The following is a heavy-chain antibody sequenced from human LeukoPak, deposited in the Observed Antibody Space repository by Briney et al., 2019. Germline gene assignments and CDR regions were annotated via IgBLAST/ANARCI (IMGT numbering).Heavy chain of an antibody. J-gene: IGHJ5*02. CDR3: ARDGYSSSSNWFAP. CDR2: IYSGGST. D-gene: IGHD6-13*01. CDR1: GFTVSSNY. V-gene: IGHV3-66*01. Sequence: GGSLRLSCAASGFTVSSNYMSWVRQAPGKGLEWVPVIYSGGSTYYADSVKGRFTISRDNSKNTLYLQMNTLRADDTAVYYCARDGYSSSSNWFAPWGQGTLVTVSS.